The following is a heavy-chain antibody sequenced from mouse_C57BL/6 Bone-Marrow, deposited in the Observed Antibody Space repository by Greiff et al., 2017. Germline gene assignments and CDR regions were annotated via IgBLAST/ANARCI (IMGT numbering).Heavy chain of an antibody. CDR3: AREGYSPFAY. CDR1: GYTFTNYW. J-gene: IGHJ3*01. Sequence: VQLVESGAELVRPGTSVKMSCKASGYTFTNYWIGWAKQRPGHGLEWIGDIYPGGGYTNYNEKFKGKATLTADKSSSTAYMQVSSLTSEDSAIYYCAREGYSPFAYWGQGTLVTVSA. D-gene: IGHD2-12*01. CDR2: IYPGGGYT. V-gene: IGHV1-63*01.